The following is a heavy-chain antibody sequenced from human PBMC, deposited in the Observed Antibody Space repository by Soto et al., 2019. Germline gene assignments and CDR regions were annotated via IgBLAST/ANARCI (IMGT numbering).Heavy chain of an antibody. Sequence: SETLSLTCSVSGGSVRSGSYYWNWIRQPPGKVLEWIGYIYSSGSTNYNPSLKSRVSISLDTSKNQFSLKLNSVTAADTAVYYCARDEGLLRTAYWGQGTLVTVSS. V-gene: IGHV4-61*01. CDR3: ARDEGLLRTAY. J-gene: IGHJ4*02. CDR1: GGSVRSGSYY. CDR2: IYSSGST. D-gene: IGHD4-17*01.